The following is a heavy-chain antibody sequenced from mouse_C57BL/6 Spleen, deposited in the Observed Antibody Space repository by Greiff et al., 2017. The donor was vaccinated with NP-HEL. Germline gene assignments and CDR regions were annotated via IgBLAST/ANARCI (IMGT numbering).Heavy chain of an antibody. D-gene: IGHD1-1*01. CDR2: IDPSDSET. Sequence: QVQLQQPGAELVRPGSSVKLSCKASGYTFTSYWMHWVKQRPIQGLEWIGNIDPSDSETHYNQKFKDKATLTVDKSSSTAYMQLSSLTSEDSAVYYCARDGVAGGREAWFAYWGQGTLVTVSA. J-gene: IGHJ3*01. V-gene: IGHV1-52*01. CDR1: GYTFTSYW. CDR3: ARDGVAGGREAWFAY.